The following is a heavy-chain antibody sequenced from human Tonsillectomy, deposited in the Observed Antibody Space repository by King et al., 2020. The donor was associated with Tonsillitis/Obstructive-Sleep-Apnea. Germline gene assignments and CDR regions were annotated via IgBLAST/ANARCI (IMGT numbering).Heavy chain of an antibody. CDR2: IYYSGST. V-gene: IGHV4-39*01. Sequence: QPQESGPGLVKPSETLSLTCTVSGGSISSSSYYWGWIRQPPGKGLEWIGSIYYSGSTYYNPSLKSRVTISVDTSKNQFSLKLSSVTAADTAVYYCARHPKQWLDEGYYYYYMDVWGKGTTVTVSS. CDR1: GGSISSSSYY. CDR3: ARHPKQWLDEGYYYYYMDV. D-gene: IGHD6-19*01. J-gene: IGHJ6*03.